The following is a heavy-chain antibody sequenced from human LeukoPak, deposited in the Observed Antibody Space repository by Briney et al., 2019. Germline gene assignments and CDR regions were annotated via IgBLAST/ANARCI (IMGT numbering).Heavy chain of an antibody. V-gene: IGHV3-23*01. CDR3: ARDDGS. Sequence: PGGSQRLSCAASGFTFSSYAMSWVRQAPGKGLEWVSAISGSGGSTSYAQKFQGRVTMSRDTSTSTVYMELSSLRSEDTAVYYCARDDGSWGQGTLVTVSS. CDR1: GFTFSSYA. J-gene: IGHJ4*02. CDR2: ISGSGGST. D-gene: IGHD2-15*01.